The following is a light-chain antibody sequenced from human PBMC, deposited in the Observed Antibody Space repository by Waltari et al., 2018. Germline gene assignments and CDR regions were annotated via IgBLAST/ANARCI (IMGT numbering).Light chain of an antibody. CDR1: QSVLYSSNNKNY. CDR3: QQYYSTLPYT. V-gene: IGKV4-1*01. Sequence: DIVMTQSPDSLAVSLGERATINCKSSQSVLYSSNNKNYLAWYQQKPGQPPKLLIYLASTRESGVPDRFSGSGSGTDFTLTISSLQAEDVAVYYCQQYYSTLPYTFGQGTKLEI. CDR2: LAS. J-gene: IGKJ2*01.